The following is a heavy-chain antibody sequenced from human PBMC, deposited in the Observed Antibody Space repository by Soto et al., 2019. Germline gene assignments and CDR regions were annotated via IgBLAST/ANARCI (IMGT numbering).Heavy chain of an antibody. CDR1: GGTFSSYA. CDR3: ARALYELNRHYYDSSGYAYYFDY. V-gene: IGHV1-69*13. CDR2: IIPIFGTA. D-gene: IGHD3-22*01. J-gene: IGHJ4*02. Sequence: ASVKVSCKASGGTFSSYAISWVRQAPGQGLEWMGGIIPIFGTANYAQKFQGRVTITADESTSTAYMELSSLRSEDTAAYYCARALYELNRHYYDSSGYAYYFDYWGQGTLVTVSS.